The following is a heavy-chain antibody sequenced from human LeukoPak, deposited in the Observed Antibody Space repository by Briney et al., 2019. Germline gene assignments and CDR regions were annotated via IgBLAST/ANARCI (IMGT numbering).Heavy chain of an antibody. J-gene: IGHJ5*02. CDR3: ARGPRFGELLWHWFDP. V-gene: IGHV4-38-2*02. CDR1: GGSISSYY. D-gene: IGHD3-10*01. Sequence: SETLSLTCTVSGGSISSYYWSWIRQPPGKGLEWIGSMYHSGSTYYNPPLKSRVTISEDTSKNQFSLKLRSVSAADTAVYYCARGPRFGELLWHWFDPWGQGTLVTVSS. CDR2: MYHSGST.